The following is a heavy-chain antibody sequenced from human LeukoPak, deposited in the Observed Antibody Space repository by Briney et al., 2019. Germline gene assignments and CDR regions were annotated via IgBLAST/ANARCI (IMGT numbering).Heavy chain of an antibody. D-gene: IGHD3-10*01. CDR1: GDSVTSGGYY. CDR3: ARSGLYYPGSGSFDY. V-gene: IGHV4-31*03. Sequence: SETLSLTCTVSGDSVTSGGYYWNWIRQHPVKGLEWIGYIYYTGSTNYNPSLKSRINISADTSKNQFSLRLKSVTAADTAIYYCARSGLYYPGSGSFDYWGQGALVTVSS. J-gene: IGHJ4*02. CDR2: IYYTGST.